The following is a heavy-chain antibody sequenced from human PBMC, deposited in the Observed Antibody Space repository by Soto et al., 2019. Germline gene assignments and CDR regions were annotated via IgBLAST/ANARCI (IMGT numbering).Heavy chain of an antibody. J-gene: IGHJ4*02. CDR3: ARGGTSSGYYSRGYFDY. D-gene: IGHD3-22*01. CDR1: GGSFSGYY. Sequence: QVQLQQWGAGLLKPSETLSLTCAVYGGSFSGYYWSWIRQPPGKGLEWIGEINHSGSTNYNPSLKSRVTRSVDTSTNQFSLKLSSVTAADTAVYYCARGGTSSGYYSRGYFDYWGQGTLVTVSS. CDR2: INHSGST. V-gene: IGHV4-34*01.